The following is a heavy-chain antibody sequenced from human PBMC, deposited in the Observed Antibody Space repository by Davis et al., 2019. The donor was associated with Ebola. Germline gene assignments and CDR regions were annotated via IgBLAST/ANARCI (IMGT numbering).Heavy chain of an antibody. V-gene: IGHV1-69*13. CDR1: GGTFSNYA. D-gene: IGHD3-10*01. CDR3: ARVGYMVQGVITYNWFDP. Sequence: SVKVSCKASGGTFSNYAISWVRQAPGQGLEWMGGIIPIFGTANYAQKFQGRVTITADESTSTAYMELSSLRSEDTAAYYCARVGYMVQGVITYNWFDPWGQGTLVTVSS. CDR2: IIPIFGTA. J-gene: IGHJ5*02.